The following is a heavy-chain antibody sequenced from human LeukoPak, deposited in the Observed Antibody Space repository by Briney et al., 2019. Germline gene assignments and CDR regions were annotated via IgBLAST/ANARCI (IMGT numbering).Heavy chain of an antibody. D-gene: IGHD3-10*01. CDR1: GGTFSSYA. Sequence: ASVKVSCKASGGTFSSYAISWVRQAPGQGLEWMGGIIPIFGTANYAQKFQGRVTITADESTSTAYMELSSLRSEDTAVYYCARVLWFGESPRAAIDYWGQGTLVTVSS. CDR2: IIPIFGTA. CDR3: ARVLWFGESPRAAIDY. V-gene: IGHV1-69*13. J-gene: IGHJ4*02.